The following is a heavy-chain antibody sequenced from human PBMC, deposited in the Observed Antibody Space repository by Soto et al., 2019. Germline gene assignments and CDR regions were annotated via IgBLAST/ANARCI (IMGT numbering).Heavy chain of an antibody. Sequence: QVHLVQSGAEVKKPGASVKVSCKGSGYAFTTYGITWVRQAPGQGLEWMGWISAHNGNTNYAQKRQGRVTVTSDTSTSTAYMELRSLRSDDTAVYHCARGRYGDYWGQGALVTVSS. V-gene: IGHV1-18*01. CDR3: ARGRYGDY. CDR2: ISAHNGNT. J-gene: IGHJ4*02. CDR1: GYAFTTYG. D-gene: IGHD1-1*01.